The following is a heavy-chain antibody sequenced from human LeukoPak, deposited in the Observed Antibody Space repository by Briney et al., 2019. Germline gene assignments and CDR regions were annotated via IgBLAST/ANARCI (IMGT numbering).Heavy chain of an antibody. CDR2: FDPEDGET. CDR3: AKDRAYNYYGSGGILSY. D-gene: IGHD3-10*01. CDR1: GYTLTELS. Sequence: ASVRVSCKVSGYTLTELSMHWVRQAPGKGLEWMGGFDPEDGETIYAQKFQGRVTMTEDTSTDTAYMELSSLRAEDTALYYCAKDRAYNYYGSGGILSYWGQGTLVTVSS. V-gene: IGHV1-24*01. J-gene: IGHJ4*02.